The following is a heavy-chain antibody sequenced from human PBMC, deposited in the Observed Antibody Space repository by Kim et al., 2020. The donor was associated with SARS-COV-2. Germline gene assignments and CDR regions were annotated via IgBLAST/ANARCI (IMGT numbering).Heavy chain of an antibody. CDR3: AREVDILTGPIIHGSGRAFDY. D-gene: IGHD3-9*01. J-gene: IGHJ4*02. V-gene: IGHV4-38-2*02. CDR2: IYHSGST. Sequence: SETLSLTCTVSGYSISSGYYWGWIRQPPGKGLEWIGSIYHSGSTYYNPSLKSRVTISVDTSKNQFSLKLSSVTAADTAVYYCAREVDILTGPIIHGSGRAFDYWGQGTLVTVSS. CDR1: GYSISSGYY.